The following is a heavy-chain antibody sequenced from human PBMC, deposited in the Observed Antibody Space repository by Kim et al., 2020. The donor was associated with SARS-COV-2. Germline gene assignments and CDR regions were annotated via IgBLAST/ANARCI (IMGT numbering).Heavy chain of an antibody. CDR3: TKEMFSDPWFRMDV. J-gene: IGHJ6*02. V-gene: IGHV3-30*02. D-gene: IGHD3-10*01. Sequence: GGSLRLSCVTSGFTFRTFGLYWVRQAPGKGLEWVASMCYDATHEYYADSVKGRFTISRDKSRNTLYLQMNNLRAEDTAIYYCTKEMFSDPWFRMDVWGQGTTVTVSS. CDR1: GFTFRTFG. CDR2: MCYDATHE.